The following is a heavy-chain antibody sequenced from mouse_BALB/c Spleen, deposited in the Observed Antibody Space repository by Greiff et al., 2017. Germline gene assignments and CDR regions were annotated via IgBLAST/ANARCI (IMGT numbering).Heavy chain of an antibody. J-gene: IGHJ2*01. D-gene: IGHD1-1*01. CDR1: GYTFTSYY. Sequence: QVHVKQSGADLVKPGASVKLSCKASGYTFTSYYMYWVKQRPGQGLEWIGEINPSNGGTNFNEKFKSKATLTVDKSSSTAYMQLSSLTSEDSAVYYSTRRDYGYFDYWGQGTTLTVSS. CDR2: INPSNGGT. CDR3: TRRDYGYFDY. V-gene: IGHV1S81*02.